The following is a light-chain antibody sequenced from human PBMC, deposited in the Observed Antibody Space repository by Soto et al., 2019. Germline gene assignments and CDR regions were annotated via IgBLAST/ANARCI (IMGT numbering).Light chain of an antibody. CDR1: QAIRND. J-gene: IGKJ1*01. CDR3: LKNNNSPGP. CDR2: GAS. V-gene: IGKV1-6*01. Sequence: AIQMTQSPSSLSASVGDRVTISCRASQAIRNDLGWYQQKPGKAPNLLIYGASSLESGVPSRFSGSGSGTVFTLTISSLRPEVLETYYCLKNNNSPGPSAQGTRGEI.